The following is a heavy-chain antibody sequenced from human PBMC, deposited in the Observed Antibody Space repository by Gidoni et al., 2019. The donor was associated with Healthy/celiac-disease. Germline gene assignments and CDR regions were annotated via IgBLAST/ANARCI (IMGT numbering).Heavy chain of an antibody. CDR1: GGSISSSSYY. D-gene: IGHD5-18*01. CDR2: IYYSGST. J-gene: IGHJ4*02. CDR3: ARLGYSYGYPSFDY. Sequence: QLQLQESGPGLVKPSETLSLTCTVSGGSISSSSYYWGWIRQPPGKGLEWIGSIYYSGSTYYNPSLKSRVTISVDTSKNQFSLKLSSVTAADTAVYYCARLGYSYGYPSFDYWGQGTLVTVSS. V-gene: IGHV4-39*01.